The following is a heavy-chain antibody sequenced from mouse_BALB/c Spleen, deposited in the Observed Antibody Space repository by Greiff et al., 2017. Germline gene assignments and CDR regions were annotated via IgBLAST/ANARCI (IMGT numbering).Heavy chain of an antibody. V-gene: IGHV5-12-1*01. Sequence: DVKLVESGGGLVKPGGSLKLSCAASGFAFSSYDMSWVRQTPEKRLEWVAYISSGGGSTYYPDTVKGRFTISRDNAKNTLYLQMSSLKSEDTAMYYCARLGRDAMDYWGQGTSVTVSS. D-gene: IGHD4-1*01. CDR3: ARLGRDAMDY. CDR1: GFAFSSYD. CDR2: ISSGGGST. J-gene: IGHJ4*01.